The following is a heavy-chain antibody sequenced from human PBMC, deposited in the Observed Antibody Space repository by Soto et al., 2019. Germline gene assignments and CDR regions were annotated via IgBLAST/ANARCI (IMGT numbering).Heavy chain of an antibody. CDR2: IYHLGTT. D-gene: IGHD3-22*01. Sequence: SETLSLTCPFSGVTVSSTRWWSWVRLSPGRGLEWIGDIYHLGTTNYNPSLKRRVSISLDKSKNQFSLKLTSVTAADTAVYFCARTGKFYYYDMSGLPFDPWGPGVLVTVSS. CDR1: GVTVSSTRW. V-gene: IGHV4-4*02. J-gene: IGHJ5*02. CDR3: ARTGKFYYYDMSGLPFDP.